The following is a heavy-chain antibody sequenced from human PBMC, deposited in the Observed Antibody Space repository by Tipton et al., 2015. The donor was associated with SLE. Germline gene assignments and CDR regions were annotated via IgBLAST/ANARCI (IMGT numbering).Heavy chain of an antibody. CDR2: VYQSGTT. Sequence: TLSLTCIVSGDSISSFHWSWIRQPPGKGLEWLGDVYQSGTTNSNPSLKSRVTISVDRSKNQFSLKLSSVTAADTAVYYCARGYGSGSYDYYYGMDVWGQGTTVTVSS. CDR1: GDSISSFH. V-gene: IGHV4-59*12. J-gene: IGHJ6*02. CDR3: ARGYGSGSYDYYYGMDV. D-gene: IGHD3-10*01.